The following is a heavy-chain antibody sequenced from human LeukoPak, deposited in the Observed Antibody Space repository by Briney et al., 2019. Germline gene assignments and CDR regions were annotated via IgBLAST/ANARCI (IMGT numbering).Heavy chain of an antibody. Sequence: PSETLSLTCTVSGGSISSSSYYWGWIRQPPGKGLEWIGYIYYSGSTNYNPSLKSRVTISVDTSKNQFSLKLSSVTAADTAVYYCARDRITMVRGAQAFDIWGQGTMVTVSS. J-gene: IGHJ3*02. CDR2: IYYSGST. D-gene: IGHD3-10*01. V-gene: IGHV4-61*01. CDR1: GGSISSSSYY. CDR3: ARDRITMVRGAQAFDI.